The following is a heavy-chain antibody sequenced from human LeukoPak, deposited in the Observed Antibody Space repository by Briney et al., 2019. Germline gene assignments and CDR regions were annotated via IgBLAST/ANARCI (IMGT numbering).Heavy chain of an antibody. D-gene: IGHD2/OR15-2a*01. V-gene: IGHV3-74*01. J-gene: IGHJ4*02. CDR2: IDNDGYST. Sequence: SGGSLRLSCAASRFTFDEYGMSWVRQTAGKGLVWVSRIDNDGYSTVYADSVKDRFTISRDNAKNTLNLQMNSLRAEDTAVYYCVRGNRGPDYWGQGTLVTVSS. CDR1: RFTFDEYG. CDR3: VRGNRGPDY.